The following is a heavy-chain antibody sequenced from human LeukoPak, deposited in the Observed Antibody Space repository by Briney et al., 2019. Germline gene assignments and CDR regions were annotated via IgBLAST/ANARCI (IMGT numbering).Heavy chain of an antibody. Sequence: SVKVSCKASGGTFSSYTISWVRQAPGQGLEWMGRIIPIYGIANYAQKFHGRVTITADNSTSTANRELSSLRSEDTVVYYGARITIFGGDNWFDPWGQGTLVTVSS. CDR3: ARITIFGGDNWFDP. J-gene: IGHJ5*02. CDR2: IIPIYGIA. CDR1: GGTFSSYT. D-gene: IGHD3-3*01. V-gene: IGHV1-69*02.